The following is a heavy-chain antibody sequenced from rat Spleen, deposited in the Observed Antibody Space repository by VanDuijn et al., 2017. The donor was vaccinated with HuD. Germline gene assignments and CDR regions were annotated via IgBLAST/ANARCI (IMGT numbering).Heavy chain of an antibody. J-gene: IGHJ3*01. D-gene: IGHD1-11*01. CDR3: ARHGGLRNWFAY. CDR1: GFTFNNYW. Sequence: EVQLVESGGGLVQPGRSLKLSCVASGFTFNNYWMTWIRQAPAKGLEWVASITTTGDNTYYPDSVKGRFTISRDNAKNTQYLQMDSLRSEDSATYYCARHGGLRNWFAYWGQGTLVTVSS. V-gene: IGHV5-31*01. CDR2: ITTTGDNT.